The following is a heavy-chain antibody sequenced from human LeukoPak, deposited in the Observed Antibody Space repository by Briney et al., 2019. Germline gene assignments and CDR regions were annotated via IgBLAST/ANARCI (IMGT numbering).Heavy chain of an antibody. J-gene: IGHJ5*02. D-gene: IGHD3-10*01. V-gene: IGHV1-8*02. CDR2: MNPQSGDT. CDR1: EYTFTGYY. Sequence: VASVKVSCKASEYTFTGYYMHWVRQATGRGLEWMGWMNPQSGDTDYAQKFQGRVTMTRSPSITTAYMELTSLTYEDTAVYYCARVPRRGDQFDPWGQGTLVTVSS. CDR3: ARVPRRGDQFDP.